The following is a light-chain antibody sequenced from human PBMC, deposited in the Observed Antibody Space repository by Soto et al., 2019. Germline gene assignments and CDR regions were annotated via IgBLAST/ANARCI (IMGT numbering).Light chain of an antibody. J-gene: IGKJ2*01. CDR3: QQYDGYSTYT. Sequence: DIQMTQSPSTLSASVGDRVTITCRASQNIYSWLAWYQQKPGKAPKLLIYKASSLESGVPSRFXGSGSGTEFTLTISSLQPDDFATYYCQQYDGYSTYTFGQGTKLEIK. CDR1: QNIYSW. CDR2: KAS. V-gene: IGKV1-5*03.